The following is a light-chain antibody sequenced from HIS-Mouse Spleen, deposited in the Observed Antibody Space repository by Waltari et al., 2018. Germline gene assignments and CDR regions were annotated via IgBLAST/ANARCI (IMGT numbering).Light chain of an antibody. CDR2: SNN. CDR3: AAWDDSLNGWV. Sequence: QSVLTQPPSASGTPGQRVTISCSGRRSNIGSNTVTWYQQLPGTAPKLLIYSNNQRPSGVPDRFSGSKSGTSASLAISGLQSEDEADYYCAAWDDSLNGWVFGGGTKLTVL. V-gene: IGLV1-44*01. J-gene: IGLJ3*02. CDR1: RSNIGSNT.